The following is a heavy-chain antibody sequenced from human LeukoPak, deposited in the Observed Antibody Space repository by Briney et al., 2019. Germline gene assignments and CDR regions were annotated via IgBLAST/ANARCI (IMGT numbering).Heavy chain of an antibody. V-gene: IGHV3-30*03. CDR1: GFTFSSYG. CDR2: ISYDGSNK. CDR3: ARAVAGTHWFDP. Sequence: PGGSLRLSCAASGFTFSSYGMHWVRQAPGKGLEWVAVISYDGSNKYYADSVKGRFTISRDNSKNTLYLQMNSLRAEDTAVYYCARAVAGTHWFDPWGQGTLVIVSS. D-gene: IGHD6-19*01. J-gene: IGHJ5*02.